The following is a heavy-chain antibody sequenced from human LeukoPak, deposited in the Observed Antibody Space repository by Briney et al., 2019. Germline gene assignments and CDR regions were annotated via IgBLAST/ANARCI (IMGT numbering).Heavy chain of an antibody. V-gene: IGHV3-30*02. CDR3: AKDLGIAAAGPIALAL. CDR2: IRYDGSNK. J-gene: IGHJ4*02. D-gene: IGHD6-13*01. Sequence: GGSLRLSCAASGFTFSSYGMHWVRQAPGKGLEWVAFIRYDGSNKYYADSVKGRFTISRDNSKNTLYLQMNSLRAEDTAVYYCAKDLGIAAAGPIALALWGQGTLVTVSS. CDR1: GFTFSSYG.